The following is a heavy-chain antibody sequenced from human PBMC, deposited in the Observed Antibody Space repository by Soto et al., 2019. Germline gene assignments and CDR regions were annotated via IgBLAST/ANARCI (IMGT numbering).Heavy chain of an antibody. J-gene: IGHJ4*02. D-gene: IGHD3-22*01. CDR2: INHSGST. Sequence: KPSETLSLTCAVYGGSFSGYYWSWIRQPPGKGLEWIGEINHSGSTNYNPSLKSRVTISVDTSKNQFSLKLSSVTAADTAVYYCARGPTRESHYYDSSGYYYYFDYWGQGTPVTVSS. CDR3: ARGPTRESHYYDSSGYYYYFDY. V-gene: IGHV4-34*01. CDR1: GGSFSGYY.